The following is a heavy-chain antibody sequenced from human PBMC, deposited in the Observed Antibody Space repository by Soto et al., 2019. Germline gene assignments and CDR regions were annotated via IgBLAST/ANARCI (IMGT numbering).Heavy chain of an antibody. Sequence: LRLSCAASGFTFSSYSMNWVRQAPGKVLEWVSYISSSSSTIYYADSVKGRFTISRDNAKNSLYLQMNSLRAEDTAVYYCARDEKYDSSGYSPYYYYGMDVWGQGTTVTVSS. CDR2: ISSSSSTI. D-gene: IGHD3-22*01. CDR3: ARDEKYDSSGYSPYYYYGMDV. J-gene: IGHJ6*02. CDR1: GFTFSSYS. V-gene: IGHV3-48*01.